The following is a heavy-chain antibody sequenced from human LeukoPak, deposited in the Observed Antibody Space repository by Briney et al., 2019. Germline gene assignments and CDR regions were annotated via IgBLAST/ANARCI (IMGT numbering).Heavy chain of an antibody. CDR3: AVWGYYYYYYYMDV. J-gene: IGHJ6*03. Sequence: ASVKVSCKASGYTFTSYDINWVRQATGQGLEWMGWMNPNSGNTGYAQKFQGRVTITRNTSISTAYMELSSLRSEDTAVYYCAVWGYYYYYYYMDVWGKGTTVTVSS. CDR1: GYTFTSYD. CDR2: MNPNSGNT. D-gene: IGHD2-21*01. V-gene: IGHV1-8*03.